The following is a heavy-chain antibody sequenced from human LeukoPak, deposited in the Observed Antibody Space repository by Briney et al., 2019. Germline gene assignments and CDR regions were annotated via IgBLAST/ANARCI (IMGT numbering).Heavy chain of an antibody. CDR2: IYTSGST. Sequence: SETLSLTCTVSGGSISSGSYYWSWIRQPAGKGLEWIGRIYTSGSTNYNPSLKSRVTISVDTSKNQFSLKLSSVTAADTAVYYCARGGGSGWTLDYWGQGTLVTVSS. D-gene: IGHD6-19*01. CDR1: GGSISSGSYY. V-gene: IGHV4-61*02. CDR3: ARGGGSGWTLDY. J-gene: IGHJ4*02.